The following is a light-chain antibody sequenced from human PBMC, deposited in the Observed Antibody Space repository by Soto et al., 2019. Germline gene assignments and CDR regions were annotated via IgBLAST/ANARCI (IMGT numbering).Light chain of an antibody. Sequence: IQLTQSPSSLSASVGDRITITFRASQGINNHLAWYQQKPGKAPKLLIYDASNLETGVPSRFSGSGSGTDFTFTISSLQPEDIATYYCQQYDNLPLTFGGGTKVDIK. CDR1: QGINNH. CDR2: DAS. J-gene: IGKJ4*01. CDR3: QQYDNLPLT. V-gene: IGKV1-33*01.